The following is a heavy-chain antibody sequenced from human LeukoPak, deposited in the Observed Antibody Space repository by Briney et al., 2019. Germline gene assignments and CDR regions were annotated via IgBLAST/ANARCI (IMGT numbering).Heavy chain of an antibody. CDR3: AKDLGGPNWFDP. V-gene: IGHV3-21*01. J-gene: IGHJ5*02. Sequence: GGSLRLSCAASGFIFSTYSMNWVRQAPGKGLEWVSSISSSTSYIYYADSVKGRFTISRDNAKNSLYLQMNSLRAEDTAVYYCAKDLGGPNWFDPWGQGTLVTVSS. D-gene: IGHD1-26*01. CDR1: GFIFSTYS. CDR2: ISSSTSYI.